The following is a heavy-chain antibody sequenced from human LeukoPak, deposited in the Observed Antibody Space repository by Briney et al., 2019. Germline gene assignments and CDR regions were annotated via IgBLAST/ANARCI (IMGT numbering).Heavy chain of an antibody. J-gene: IGHJ4*02. Sequence: ASVKVSCKASGYTFTSYGISWVRQAPGQGLEWMGWISAYNGNTNYAQKLQGRVTMTTDTSTSTAYMELRSLRSDDTAVYYCARDFLITFGGVIWGNFDYWGQGTLVTVSS. CDR2: ISAYNGNT. CDR1: GYTFTSYG. D-gene: IGHD3-16*02. CDR3: ARDFLITFGGVIWGNFDY. V-gene: IGHV1-18*01.